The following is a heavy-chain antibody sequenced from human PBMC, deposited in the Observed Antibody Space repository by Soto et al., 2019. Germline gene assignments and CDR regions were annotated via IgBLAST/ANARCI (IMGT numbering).Heavy chain of an antibody. V-gene: IGHV4-30-4*01. CDR1: GGSINSADYY. D-gene: IGHD3-16*01. CDR3: AAVAPRKLTFPFYGVDV. J-gene: IGHJ6*02. CDR2: IYHSGSI. Sequence: SETLSLTCPVSGGSINSADYYWSWIRQPPGKGLEWIGYIYHSGSIYYNPSLRSRLTISVDTSKNQFSLKLSSVTAADTAVYYCAAVAPRKLTFPFYGVDVWGQGTTVTVSS.